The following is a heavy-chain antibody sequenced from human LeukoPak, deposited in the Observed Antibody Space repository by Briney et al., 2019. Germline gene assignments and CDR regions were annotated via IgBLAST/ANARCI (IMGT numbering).Heavy chain of an antibody. CDR2: IRDDGSSQ. CDR3: AKDRVGALLYFDF. J-gene: IGHJ4*02. D-gene: IGHD1-26*01. V-gene: IGHV3-30*02. Sequence: GGSLRLSCAASGFTFNFYGMHWVRQAPGKGLEWVAFIRDDGSSQYKADSVKGRFTISRDNSKNTLYLQMNSLRAEDTAVYYCAKDRVGALLYFDFWGQGTLVTVSS. CDR1: GFTFNFYG.